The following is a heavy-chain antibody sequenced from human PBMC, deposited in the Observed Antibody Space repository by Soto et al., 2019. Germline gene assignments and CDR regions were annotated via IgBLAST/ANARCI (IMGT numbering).Heavy chain of an antibody. Sequence: QVHLVQSGAVVENPGASVKVSCKASGYTFTNFGINWVRQAPGQGLEWMGWITPYNGNANYPQKHQDRLTITTDTSTNTAYGELRSLRSDDTAVYFCARARMFSGAHHDYGGQGTRVTVSP. J-gene: IGHJ4*02. CDR3: ARARMFSGAHHDY. V-gene: IGHV1-18*04. CDR2: ITPYNGNA. CDR1: GYTFTNFG. D-gene: IGHD1-26*01.